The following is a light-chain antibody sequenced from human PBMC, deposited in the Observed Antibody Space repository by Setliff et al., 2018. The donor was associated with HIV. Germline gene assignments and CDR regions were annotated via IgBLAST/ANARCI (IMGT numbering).Light chain of an antibody. CDR3: CSYGSNIAPLM. CDR2: DVS. Sequence: QSALTQPAAVSGSPGQSITISCTGTSSNIGIYNYVSWYQQHAGKAPKLIIFDVSDRPSGVSDRFSGSKSGNTASLTISGLQAEDEADYYCCSYGSNIAPLMFGGGTQLTVL. V-gene: IGLV2-14*03. J-gene: IGLJ3*02. CDR1: SSNIGIYNY.